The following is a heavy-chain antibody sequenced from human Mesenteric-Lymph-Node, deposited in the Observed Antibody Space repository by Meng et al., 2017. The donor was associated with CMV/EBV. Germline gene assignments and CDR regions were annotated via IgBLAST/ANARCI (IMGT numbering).Heavy chain of an antibody. CDR1: GGSLRGYY. J-gene: IGHJ4*02. V-gene: IGHV4-34*01. D-gene: IGHD4-23*01. CDR2: INHSGST. CDR3: ARHQRWLKSEGGFNY. Sequence: QVRLLQGGDALLKPYETLSLTCTVHGGSLRGYYWSWIRQPPGKGLEWMGEINHSGSTNYNPSLKSRVTISVDTSKNRFSWMLSSVTAADTAVYYCARHQRWLKSEGGFNYWGQGTLVTVSS.